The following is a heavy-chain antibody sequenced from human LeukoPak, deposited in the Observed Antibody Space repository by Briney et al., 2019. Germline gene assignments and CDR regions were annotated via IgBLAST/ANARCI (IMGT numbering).Heavy chain of an antibody. V-gene: IGHV3-30*14. CDR2: ISYDGSNK. CDR1: GFTFSSYA. CDR3: AREVISTPSYFDY. J-gene: IGHJ4*02. D-gene: IGHD2-2*01. Sequence: SGGSLRLSCAASGFTFSSYAMHWVRQAPGKGLEWVAVISYDGSNKYYADSVKGRFTMSGDSSKNTLYLQMNSLGADDTAVYYCAREVISTPSYFDYWGQGILVTVSS.